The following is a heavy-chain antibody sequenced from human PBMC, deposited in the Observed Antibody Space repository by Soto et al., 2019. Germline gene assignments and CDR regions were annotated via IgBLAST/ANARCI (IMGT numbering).Heavy chain of an antibody. CDR1: GGSFSGYY. J-gene: IGHJ4*02. CDR2: INHSGST. V-gene: IGHV4-34*01. D-gene: IGHD4-17*01. CDR3: ARALGVAATGLGYGDYGFDY. Sequence: PSETLSLTCAVYGGSFSGYYWSWIRQPPGKGLEWIGEINHSGSTNYNPSLKSRVTISVDTSKNQFSLKLSSVTAADTAVYYCARALGVAATGLGYGDYGFDYWGQGTLVTVSS.